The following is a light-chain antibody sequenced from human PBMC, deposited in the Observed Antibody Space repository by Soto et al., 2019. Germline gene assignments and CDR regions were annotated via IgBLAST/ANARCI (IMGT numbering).Light chain of an antibody. CDR2: DAS. V-gene: IGKV3-20*01. J-gene: IGKJ4*01. Sequence: EFVLTQSPGTLSLSPWERATLSCLASQTVRNNYLAWYQQKPGQAPRLLIYDASSRATGIPDRFSGGGSGTDFTLTISRLEPEDFAVYYCQQFSSYPLTFGGGTKVDIK. CDR3: QQFSSYPLT. CDR1: QTVRNNY.